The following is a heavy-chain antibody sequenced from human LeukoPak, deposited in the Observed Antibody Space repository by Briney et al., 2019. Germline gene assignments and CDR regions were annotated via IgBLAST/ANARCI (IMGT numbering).Heavy chain of an antibody. CDR3: AREEALGSGSFDY. Sequence: SETLSLTCGVSGGSISSAAYCWSWIRQPPGKGLEWIGYIYYSGTTYSNPSLRSRITISLDTSNNQFSLKLSSVTAADTAVYYCAREEALGSGSFDYWGQGTLVTVSS. CDR2: IYYSGTT. J-gene: IGHJ4*02. V-gene: IGHV4-30-4*07. D-gene: IGHD1-26*01. CDR1: GGSISSAAYC.